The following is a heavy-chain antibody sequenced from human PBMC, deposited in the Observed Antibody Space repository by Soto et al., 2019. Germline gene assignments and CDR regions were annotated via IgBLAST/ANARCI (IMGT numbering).Heavy chain of an antibody. CDR1: GFTVSSNY. V-gene: IGHV3-66*01. D-gene: IGHD5-12*01. CDR3: AARNIVAPY. CDR2: IYSGGTT. J-gene: IGHJ4*02. Sequence: ESGGGLVQPGESLRLSCAASGFTVSSNYMSWVRQAPGKGLEWVSLIYSGGTTDYADSVKGRFTISRDNSKNTLYLQMNSLRAEDTAVYYCAARNIVAPYWGQGTLVTVSS.